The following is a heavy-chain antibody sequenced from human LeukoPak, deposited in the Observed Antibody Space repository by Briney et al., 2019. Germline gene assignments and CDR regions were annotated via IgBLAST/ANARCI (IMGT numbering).Heavy chain of an antibody. D-gene: IGHD6-13*01. CDR3: ARGSYSSSWYWGNWFDP. J-gene: IGHJ5*02. Sequence: GGSLRLSCAASGFIFSIYSMNWVRQPPARGGEGVAYIDTSGTTIYYADSVKGRFTISRDNAKNSLYLQMNSLRAEDTAVYYCARGSYSSSWYWGNWFDPWGQGTLVTVSS. CDR1: GFIFSIYS. CDR2: IDTSGTTI. V-gene: IGHV3-48*04.